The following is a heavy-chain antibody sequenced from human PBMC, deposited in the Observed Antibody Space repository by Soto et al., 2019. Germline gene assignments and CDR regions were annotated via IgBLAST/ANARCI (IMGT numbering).Heavy chain of an antibody. J-gene: IGHJ5*02. Sequence: QVQLVQSGAEVKKPGSWVKVSCKASGGTFSSYAITWVRQAPGQGLEWMGGIIPIFGTANYAQKFQGRVTITADESLTTAYMELSSLRSEDTAVYYCARDFPSSSSDPWGQGTLVTVSS. CDR1: GGTFSSYA. V-gene: IGHV1-69*01. CDR3: ARDFPSSSSDP. CDR2: IIPIFGTA.